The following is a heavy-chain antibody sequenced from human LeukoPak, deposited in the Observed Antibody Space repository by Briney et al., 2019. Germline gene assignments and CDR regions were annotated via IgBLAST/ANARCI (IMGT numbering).Heavy chain of an antibody. Sequence: SETLSLTCTVSGGSISSGSYYWSWIRQPAGKGLEWIGRIYTSGSTNYNPSLKSRVTISVDTSKNQFSLKLSSVTAADTAVYYCARESVFDCCFDYWGQGTLVTVSS. D-gene: IGHD3-9*01. CDR2: IYTSGST. J-gene: IGHJ4*02. CDR3: ARESVFDCCFDY. CDR1: GGSISSGSYY. V-gene: IGHV4-61*02.